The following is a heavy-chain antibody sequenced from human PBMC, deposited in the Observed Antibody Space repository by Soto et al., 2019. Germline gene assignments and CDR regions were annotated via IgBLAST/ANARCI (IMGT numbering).Heavy chain of an antibody. J-gene: IGHJ4*02. V-gene: IGHV4-39*01. D-gene: IGHD6-13*01. CDR1: GGSISSSSYF. CDR2: FYYSGGT. Sequence: PSETLSLTCTVSGGSISSSSYFWGWIRQPPGKGLEWIGSFYYSGGTYYNPSLKSRVTISVDTSKNQFSLKLSSVTAADTAVYYCARRGSSSWYGYWGQGTLVTVSS. CDR3: ARRGSSSWYGY.